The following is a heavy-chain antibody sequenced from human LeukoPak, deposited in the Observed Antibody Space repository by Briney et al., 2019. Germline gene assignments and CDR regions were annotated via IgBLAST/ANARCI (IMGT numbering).Heavy chain of an antibody. CDR1: GFAFSSYW. V-gene: IGHV3-7*01. D-gene: IGHD3-22*01. J-gene: IGHJ4*02. CDR2: IKQDGSEK. CDR3: ARDPYYYDSSGYNVRFDY. Sequence: PGGSLRLSCAASGFAFSSYWMSWVRQAPGKGLEWVANIKQDGSEKYYVDSVKGLFTISRDNAKNSLYLQMNSLRAEDTAVYYCARDPYYYDSSGYNVRFDYWGQGTLVTVSS.